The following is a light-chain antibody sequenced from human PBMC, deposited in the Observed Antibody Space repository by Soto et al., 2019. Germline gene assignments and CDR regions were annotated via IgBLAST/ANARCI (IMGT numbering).Light chain of an antibody. J-gene: IGKJ2*01. CDR3: QQHTISMYT. V-gene: IGKV3-20*01. CDR2: RAF. Sequence: EIVLTQSPGTLSLSPGETATLSCRASQSVARDLSWYQQKPGQAPRLLISRAFIGATVIPDRFSGSGSGTDFTLTINRLEPEDSAVYYCQQHTISMYTFGQGTKLEIK. CDR1: QSVARD.